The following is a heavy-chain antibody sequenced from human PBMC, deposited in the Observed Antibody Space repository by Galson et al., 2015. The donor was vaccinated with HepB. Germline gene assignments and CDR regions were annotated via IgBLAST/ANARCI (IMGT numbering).Heavy chain of an antibody. D-gene: IGHD3-9*01. J-gene: IGHJ6*02. V-gene: IGHV1-69*04. Sequence: SVKVSCKASGGTFSSYAISWVRQAPGQGLEWMGRIIPILGIANYAQKFQGRVTITADKSTSTAYMELSSLRSEDTAVYYCARVARDYDILTGYYSDYYYGMDVWGQGTTVTVSS. CDR3: ARVARDYDILTGYYSDYYYGMDV. CDR2: IIPILGIA. CDR1: GGTFSSYA.